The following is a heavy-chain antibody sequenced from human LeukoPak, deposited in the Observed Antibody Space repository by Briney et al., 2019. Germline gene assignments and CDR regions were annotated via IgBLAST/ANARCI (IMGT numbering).Heavy chain of an antibody. CDR2: INPNSGGT. J-gene: IGHJ6*02. CDR1: GYTFTGYY. CDR3: ARGPPTIFGVVIMDYYYGMDV. Sequence: ASVKVYCKASGYTFTGYYMHWVRQAPGQGLEWMGWINPNSGGTNYAQKFQGRVTMTRDTSISTAYMELSRLRSDDTAVYYCARGPPTIFGVVIMDYYYGMDVWGQGTTVTVSS. V-gene: IGHV1-2*02. D-gene: IGHD3-3*01.